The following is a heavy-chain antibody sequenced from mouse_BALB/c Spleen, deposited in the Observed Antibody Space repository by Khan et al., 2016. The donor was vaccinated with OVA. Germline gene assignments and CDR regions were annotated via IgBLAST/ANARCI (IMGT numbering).Heavy chain of an antibody. CDR1: GYSITSGYA. CDR2: ISYSGVT. CDR3: ARGNYYGYYFDY. V-gene: IGHV3-2*02. J-gene: IGHJ2*01. D-gene: IGHD1-1*01. Sequence: EVKLEESGPGLVKPSQSLSLTCTVTGYSITSGYAWNWIRQFPGNKLEWMGYISYSGVTSYNPSLKSRISITRDTSKNRFFLQLNSLTTEDTATYYCARGNYYGYYFDYWGQGTTLTVSS.